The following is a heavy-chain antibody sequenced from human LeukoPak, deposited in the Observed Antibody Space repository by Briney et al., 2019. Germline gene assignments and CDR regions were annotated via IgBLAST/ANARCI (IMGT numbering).Heavy chain of an antibody. J-gene: IGHJ4*02. CDR3: ARSDSGYSYGWYYFDY. V-gene: IGHV1-69*13. Sequence: AVKVSCKASGGTFSSYAISWVRQAPGQGLEWMGGIIPIFGTANYAQKFQGRVTITADESTSTAYMELSSLRSEDTAVYYCARSDSGYSYGWYYFDYWGQGTLVTVSS. D-gene: IGHD5-18*01. CDR1: GGTFSSYA. CDR2: IIPIFGTA.